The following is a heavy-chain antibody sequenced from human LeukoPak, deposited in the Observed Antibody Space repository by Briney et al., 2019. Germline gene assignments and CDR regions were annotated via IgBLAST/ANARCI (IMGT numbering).Heavy chain of an antibody. CDR1: GGSFSGYY. V-gene: IGHV4-34*01. CDR3: ARLKAYYYGSGVRRAFDI. Sequence: PSETLSLTCAVYGGSFSGYYWSWIRQPPGKGLEWIGEINHSGSTNYNPSLKSRVTISVDTSKNQFSLKLSSVTAADTAVYYCARLKAYYYGSGVRRAFDIWGQGTMVTVSS. CDR2: INHSGST. D-gene: IGHD3-10*01. J-gene: IGHJ3*02.